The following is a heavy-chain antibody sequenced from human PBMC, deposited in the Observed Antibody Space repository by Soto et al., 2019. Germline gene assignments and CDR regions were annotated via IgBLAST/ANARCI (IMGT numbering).Heavy chain of an antibody. CDR3: AIAGDSGDTLAN. D-gene: IGHD6-19*01. CDR2: INPSGGST. V-gene: IGHV1-46*04. CDR1: GYTFTSYY. Sequence: QVQLVQSGAEVKKPGASVKVSCKASGYTFTSYYMHWVRQAPGQGLEWMGSINPSGGSTRYAQTLQGSVTMTRDTSTSTVDMELSSLRSEDTAVYYCAIAGDSGDTLANWGQGTLVTVSS. J-gene: IGHJ4*02.